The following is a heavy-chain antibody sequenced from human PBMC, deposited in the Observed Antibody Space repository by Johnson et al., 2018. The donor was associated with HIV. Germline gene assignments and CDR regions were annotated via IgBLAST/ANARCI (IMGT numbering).Heavy chain of an antibody. CDR1: GFTFSSYA. D-gene: IGHD3-16*01. V-gene: IGHV3-30*04. Sequence: QVQLVESGGGVVQPGRSLRLSCAASGFTFSSYAMHWVRQAPAKGLEWVAVISYDGSDKYYAASVKGRFTISRDSSNNTIYLQMNTLRADDTAVYYCARGSRYTHDNDDVYLLQAFDIWGQGTMVTVSS. CDR3: ARGSRYTHDNDDVYLLQAFDI. J-gene: IGHJ3*02. CDR2: ISYDGSDK.